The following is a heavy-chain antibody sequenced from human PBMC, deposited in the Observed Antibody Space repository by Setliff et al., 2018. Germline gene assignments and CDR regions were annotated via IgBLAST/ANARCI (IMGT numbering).Heavy chain of an antibody. Sequence: GGSLRLSCAVSGFTFSKAWMHWVRRVPGKGLEWVGRVKSNTDGGAIDYAAPVKGRFTIPRDDSKNTLYLQMISLKTEDTAMYYCTTDRAACSGSSCYNGFDVWGQGTMVTVSS. CDR3: TTDRAACSGSSCYNGFDV. D-gene: IGHD2-2*02. CDR1: GFTFSKAW. J-gene: IGHJ3*01. V-gene: IGHV3-15*07. CDR2: VKSNTDGGAI.